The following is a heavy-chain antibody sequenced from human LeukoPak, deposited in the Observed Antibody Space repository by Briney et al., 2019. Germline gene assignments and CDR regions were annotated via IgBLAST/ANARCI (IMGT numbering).Heavy chain of an antibody. CDR3: ARDREGYYHRSGYSA. V-gene: IGHV1-69*04. CDR1: GGTFSSYA. D-gene: IGHD3-22*01. CDR2: IIPILGIA. J-gene: IGHJ5*02. Sequence: SVKVSCKPSGGTFSSYAISWVRQAPGQGLEWMGRIIPILGIANYAQKFQGRVTITADKSTSTAYMELSSLRSEDTAVYYCARDREGYYHRSGYSAWGQGTLVTVSS.